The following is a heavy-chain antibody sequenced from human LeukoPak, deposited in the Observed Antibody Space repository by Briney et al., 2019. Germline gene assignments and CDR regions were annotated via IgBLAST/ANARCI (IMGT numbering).Heavy chain of an antibody. CDR3: ARLRKYQPGGVGWFDP. CDR1: GGSISSSSYY. V-gene: IGHV4-39*07. D-gene: IGHD2-2*01. Sequence: MASETLSLTCTVSGGSISSSSYYWGWIRQPPGKGLEWIGSIYYSGSTYYNPSLKSRVTISVDTSKNQFSLKLSSVTAADTAVYYCARLRKYQPGGVGWFDPWGQGTLVTVSS. CDR2: IYYSGST. J-gene: IGHJ5*02.